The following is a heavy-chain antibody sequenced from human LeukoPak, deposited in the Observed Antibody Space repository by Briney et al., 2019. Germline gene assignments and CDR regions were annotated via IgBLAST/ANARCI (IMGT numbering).Heavy chain of an antibody. D-gene: IGHD3-22*01. Sequence: GRSLRLSCAASGFTFDDYAMHWVRQAPGKGLEWVSGISWNRGSIGYADSVKGRFTISRDNAKNSLYLQMNSLRAEDTALYYCAKDSVYYYDSSGYSALFDYWGQGTLVTVSS. V-gene: IGHV3-9*01. CDR2: ISWNRGSI. J-gene: IGHJ4*02. CDR1: GFTFDDYA. CDR3: AKDSVYYYDSSGYSALFDY.